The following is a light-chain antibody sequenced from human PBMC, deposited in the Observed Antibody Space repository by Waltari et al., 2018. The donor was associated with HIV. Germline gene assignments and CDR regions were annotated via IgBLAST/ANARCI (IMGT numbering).Light chain of an antibody. V-gene: IGLV1-47*01. CDR1: SSNIESNY. J-gene: IGLJ2*01. CDR2: RNN. CDR3: AAWDDSLRGV. Sequence: QSVLTQPPSASGTPGQRVTISCSGSSSNIESNYVYWYQQLPGTAPKLLIYRNNQRPSGLPDRFAGSKSGTSASLAISGLRSEDEAEYYCAAWDDSLRGVFGGGTKLTVL.